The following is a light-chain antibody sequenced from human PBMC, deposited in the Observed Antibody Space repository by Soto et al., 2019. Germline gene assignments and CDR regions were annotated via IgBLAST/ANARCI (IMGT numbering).Light chain of an antibody. Sequence: DIQMTQSPSTLSASVGDRVTNTCRASQSISSWLAWYQQKPGKAPKLLIYKASSLESGVPSRFSGSGSGTEFTLTISSLQPDDFATYYCQQYNSYRTFGQGTRWIS. CDR2: KAS. J-gene: IGKJ1*01. V-gene: IGKV1-5*03. CDR3: QQYNSYRT. CDR1: QSISSW.